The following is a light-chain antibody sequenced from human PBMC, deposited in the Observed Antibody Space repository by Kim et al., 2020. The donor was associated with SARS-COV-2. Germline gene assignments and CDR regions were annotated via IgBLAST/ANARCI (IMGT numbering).Light chain of an antibody. Sequence: QSALTQPRSVYGSPGQSVTLSCTGTSSDVGGYNYVSWYQQHPGKAPKLMIYDVTKRPSGVPDRFSGSKSGNTASLTISGLQAEDEADYYCCSYAGSYTYVFATGTKVTVL. CDR2: DVT. J-gene: IGLJ1*01. CDR3: CSYAGSYTYV. CDR1: SSDVGGYNY. V-gene: IGLV2-11*01.